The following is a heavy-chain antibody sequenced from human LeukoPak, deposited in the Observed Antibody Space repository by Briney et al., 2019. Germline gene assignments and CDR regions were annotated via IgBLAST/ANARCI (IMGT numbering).Heavy chain of an antibody. Sequence: GGSLRLSCAAAEFKFDDYAMHWVHQGPGKGLEWVAGISWSSGHMEYAESVKGRFTISRDNARNALYLQMDGLRRDDTALYYCVRSVVVVAATPTHFDLWGRGTQVIVSS. CDR3: VRSVVVVAATPTHFDL. V-gene: IGHV3-9*01. D-gene: IGHD2-15*01. CDR1: EFKFDDYA. CDR2: ISWSSGHM. J-gene: IGHJ2*01.